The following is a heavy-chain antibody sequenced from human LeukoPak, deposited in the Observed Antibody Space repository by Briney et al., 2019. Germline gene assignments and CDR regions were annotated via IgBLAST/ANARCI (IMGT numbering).Heavy chain of an antibody. CDR1: GFTFNKFA. V-gene: IGHV3-23*01. D-gene: IGHD2-21*02. CDR2: IGSSGATT. Sequence: GGSLRVSCEASGFTFNKFAMSWVRQAPGKGPEWVSAIGSSGATTFYADSVKGRFTISRDNSKNTLYLQMNSLRADDTAVYYCAKDTAISGSHRTLGFDYWGQGTLVIVSS. J-gene: IGHJ4*02. CDR3: AKDTAISGSHRTLGFDY.